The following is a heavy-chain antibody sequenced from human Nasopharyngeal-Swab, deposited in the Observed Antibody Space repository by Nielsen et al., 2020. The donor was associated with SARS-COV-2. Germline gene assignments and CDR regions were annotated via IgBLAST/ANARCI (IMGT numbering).Heavy chain of an antibody. V-gene: IGHV2-26*01. J-gene: IGHJ3*02. CDR1: GFSLSNARMG. CDR2: IFSNDEK. D-gene: IGHD6-19*01. Sequence: SGPTLVKPTETLTLTCTVSGFSLSNARMGVSWIRQPPGKALEWLAHIFSNDEKSYSTSLKSRLTISKDTSKSPVVLTMTNMDPVDTATYYCARIPVGYSSGWIFAFDIWGQGTMVTVSS. CDR3: ARIPVGYSSGWIFAFDI.